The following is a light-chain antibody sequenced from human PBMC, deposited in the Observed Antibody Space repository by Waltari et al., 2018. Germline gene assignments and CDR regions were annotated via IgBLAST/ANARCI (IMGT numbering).Light chain of an antibody. J-gene: IGLJ2*01. CDR2: DDS. CDR3: QVWDSNSDHVV. CDR1: NKEGQS. Sequence: SYVLTQPPSVSVAPEQTARTNCDGNNKEGQSVLRFQQKQGQAPVLVVYDDSDRPSGVPWRFSGYNSGNTATPTISRVEVGDEADYHCQVWDSNSDHVVFGGGTKLTVL. V-gene: IGLV3-21*02.